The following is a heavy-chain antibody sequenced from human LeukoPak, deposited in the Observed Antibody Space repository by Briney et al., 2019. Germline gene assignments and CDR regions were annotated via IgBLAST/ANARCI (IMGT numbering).Heavy chain of an antibody. CDR1: GFTFSGSA. D-gene: IGHD2-2*02. CDR2: IRSKANSYAT. V-gene: IGHV3-73*01. CDR3: TSGDCSSTSCYNYYYMDV. J-gene: IGHJ6*03. Sequence: PGGSLRLSCAASGFTFSGSAMHWVRQASGKGLEWVGRIRSKANSYATAYAASVKGRFTISRDDSKNTAYLQMNSLKTEDTAVYYCTSGDCSSTSCYNYYYMDVWGKGTTVTVSS.